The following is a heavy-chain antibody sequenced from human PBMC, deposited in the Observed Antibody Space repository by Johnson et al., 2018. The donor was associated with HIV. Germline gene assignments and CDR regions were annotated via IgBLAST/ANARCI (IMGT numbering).Heavy chain of an antibody. Sequence: QVQLVESGGGVVQPGRSLRLSCAAFGFTFSSYGIHWVRQAPGKGLEWVAVIWYDGSNKYYADSVKGRFTISRDNSKNTLYLQMNSLRVEDTALYYCARSFDSSDYWKHAFDVWGQGTMVTVSS. J-gene: IGHJ3*01. CDR3: ARSFDSSDYWKHAFDV. CDR2: IWYDGSNK. CDR1: GFTFSSYG. D-gene: IGHD3-22*01. V-gene: IGHV3-33*01.